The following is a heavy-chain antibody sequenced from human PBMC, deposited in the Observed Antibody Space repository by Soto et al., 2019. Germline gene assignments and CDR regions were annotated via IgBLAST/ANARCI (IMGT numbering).Heavy chain of an antibody. CDR2: ISSSSTI. CDR1: GFTFSSYS. J-gene: IGHJ5*02. CDR3: AREGRYYDSSGYPRNWFDP. V-gene: IGHV3-48*02. D-gene: IGHD3-22*01. Sequence: GGSLRLSCAASGFTFSSYSMNWVRQAPGKGLEWVSYISSSSTIYYADSVKGRFTISRDNAKNSLYLQMNSLRDEDTAVYYCAREGRYYDSSGYPRNWFDPWGQGTLVTVSS.